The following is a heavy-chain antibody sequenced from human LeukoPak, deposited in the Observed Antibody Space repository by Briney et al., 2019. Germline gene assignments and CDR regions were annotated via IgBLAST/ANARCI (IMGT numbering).Heavy chain of an antibody. CDR1: GGTFSSYA. J-gene: IGHJ5*02. CDR2: IIPIFGTA. D-gene: IGHD2-15*01. Sequence: SVKVSCKASGGTFSSYAISWVRQAPGQGLEWTGGIIPIFGTANYAQKFQGRVTITADESTSTAYMELSSLRSEDTAVYYCATGYCSGGSCYTGDWFDPWGQGTLVTVSS. V-gene: IGHV1-69*13. CDR3: ATGYCSGGSCYTGDWFDP.